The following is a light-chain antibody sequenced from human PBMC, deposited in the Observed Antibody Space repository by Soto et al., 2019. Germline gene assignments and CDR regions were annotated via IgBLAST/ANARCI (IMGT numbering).Light chain of an antibody. J-gene: IGKJ4*01. CDR2: AES. CDR3: QQTRSYPST. CDR1: QGIRND. Sequence: DIPITQSPSSLSASVGYRLTITCLPIQGIRNDLGWYQQKPGKATKRLIYAESSLQSGVPSRFSGSGFGTEFTLTISSLQPEDFATYYCQQTRSYPSTFGGGTKVDIK. V-gene: IGKV1-17*01.